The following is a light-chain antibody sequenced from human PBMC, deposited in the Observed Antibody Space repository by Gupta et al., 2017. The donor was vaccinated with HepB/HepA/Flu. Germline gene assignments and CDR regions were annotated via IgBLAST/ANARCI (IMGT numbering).Light chain of an antibody. CDR3: QHYKDWPPWT. CDR1: QDIRTS. Sequence: PGERATLSCWASQDIRTSLAWYQQKPGQAPRLLLFEVSLRATGFPPRFSGSGSGTDFTLTISSLQSEDFAIYYCQHYKDWPPWTFGQGTKVEI. V-gene: IGKV3-15*01. CDR2: EVS. J-gene: IGKJ1*01.